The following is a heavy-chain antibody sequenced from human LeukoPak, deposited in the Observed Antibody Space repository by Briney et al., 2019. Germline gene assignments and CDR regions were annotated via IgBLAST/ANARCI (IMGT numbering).Heavy chain of an antibody. J-gene: IGHJ4*02. Sequence: GGSLRLSCTVSGFTYGDYTMSWVRQAPGKGLEWVGFIRSKAYGGTTESAASVKGRFTISREDSKSIAYLQMNSLKTEDTAVYYCTRDNDYDSSGYYCFDSWGQGTLVTVSS. D-gene: IGHD3-22*01. V-gene: IGHV3-49*04. CDR1: GFTYGDYT. CDR3: TRDNDYDSSGYYCFDS. CDR2: IRSKAYGGTT.